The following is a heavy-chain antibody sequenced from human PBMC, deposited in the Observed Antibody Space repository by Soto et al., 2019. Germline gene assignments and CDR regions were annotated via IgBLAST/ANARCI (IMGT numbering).Heavy chain of an antibody. D-gene: IGHD2-15*01. V-gene: IGHV3-23*01. J-gene: IGHJ3*02. CDR1: GFTFSSYA. CDR3: ANLVVAAKGYDAFDI. CDR2: ISGSGGST. Sequence: GGSLRLSCAASGFTFSSYAMSWVRQAPGKGLEWVSAISGSGGSTYYADSVKGRFTISRDNSKNTLYLQMNSLRAEDTAVYYCANLVVAAKGYDAFDIWGQGTMVTVSS.